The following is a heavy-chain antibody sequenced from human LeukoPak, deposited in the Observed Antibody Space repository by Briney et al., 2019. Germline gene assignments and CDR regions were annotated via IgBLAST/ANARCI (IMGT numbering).Heavy chain of an antibody. Sequence: GGSLRLSCAASGFTFSTYWMSWVRQAPGKGLEWVANIKQDGSEKYYLDAVKGRFTISRDNAKNSLYLQMNSLRAEDTAVYFCTREAAAGIDYWGQGTLVTVSS. D-gene: IGHD6-13*01. CDR2: IKQDGSEK. CDR3: TREAAAGIDY. J-gene: IGHJ4*02. V-gene: IGHV3-7*01. CDR1: GFTFSTYW.